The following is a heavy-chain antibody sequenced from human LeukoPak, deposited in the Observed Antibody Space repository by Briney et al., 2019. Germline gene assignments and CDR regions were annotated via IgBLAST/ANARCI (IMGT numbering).Heavy chain of an antibody. CDR1: GYTFTSYG. J-gene: IGHJ4*02. CDR3: AAIVNSGWYRYFDY. CDR2: ISAYNGNT. D-gene: IGHD6-19*01. V-gene: IGHV1-18*01. Sequence: ASVKVSCKASGYTFTSYGISWVRQAPGQGLEWMGWISAYNGNTNYAQKLQGRVTMTTDTSTSTAYVELRSLRSDDTAVYYCAAIVNSGWYRYFDYWGQGTLVTVSS.